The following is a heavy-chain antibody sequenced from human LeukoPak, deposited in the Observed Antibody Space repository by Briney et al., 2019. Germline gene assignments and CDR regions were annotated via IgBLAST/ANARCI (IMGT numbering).Heavy chain of an antibody. CDR3: AKWPEGAAPKFHH. CDR1: GFTFSSYA. D-gene: IGHD1-26*01. CDR2: ISASGHAT. Sequence: GGSLRLSCAASGFTFSSYAMSWVRQAPGKGLEAPGKGLEWVSTISASGHATYYPDSVRGRFTISRDNSKSTLHLQMDSLRAEDSALYYCAKWPEGAAPKFHHWGQGTLVTVSS. V-gene: IGHV3-23*01. J-gene: IGHJ4*02.